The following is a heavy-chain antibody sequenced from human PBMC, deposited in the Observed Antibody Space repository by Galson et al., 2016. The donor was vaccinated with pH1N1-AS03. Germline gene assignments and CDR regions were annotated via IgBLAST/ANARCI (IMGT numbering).Heavy chain of an antibody. V-gene: IGHV3-23*01. CDR3: AKAAGSGSSWRFDY. Sequence: SLRLSCAASGFTFSSYAMNWVRQAPGKGLEWVSAISGSGATTYYADSVKGRFTISRDNSKNTLYLQMNSLRAEDTALYYCAKAAGSGSSWRFDYWGQGTPVTVSS. J-gene: IGHJ4*02. D-gene: IGHD6-13*01. CDR1: GFTFSSYA. CDR2: ISGSGATT.